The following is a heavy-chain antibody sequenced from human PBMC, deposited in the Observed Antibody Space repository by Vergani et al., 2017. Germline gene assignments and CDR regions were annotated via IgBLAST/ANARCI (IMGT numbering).Heavy chain of an antibody. V-gene: IGHV3-11*01. Sequence: QVQLVESGGGLVKPGGSLRLSCAASGFSFSDHYMTWIRQAPGKGLEWVSYISNSGNHIEYADSVKGRFSISRDNAKSSLFLQMHSLRAEDTAVYYCARDHRDYNNYPGTFDIWGQGSMVTVSS. CDR3: ARDHRDYNNYPGTFDI. CDR1: GFSFSDHY. CDR2: ISNSGNHI. J-gene: IGHJ3*02. D-gene: IGHD5-24*01.